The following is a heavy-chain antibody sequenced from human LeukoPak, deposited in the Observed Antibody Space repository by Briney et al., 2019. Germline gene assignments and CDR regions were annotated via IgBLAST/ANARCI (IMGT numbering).Heavy chain of an antibody. CDR1: GFTFSTYA. CDR2: ISGGGGST. CDR3: ARDSPTFDI. V-gene: IGHV3-23*01. Sequence: PGGSLRLSCAASGFTFSTYAMSWVRQAPGQGLEWVSAISGGGGSTYYADSVKGRFTISRDNSKNTLYLQMNSLRAADTAIYYCARDSPTFDIWGQGTMVTVSS. J-gene: IGHJ3*02.